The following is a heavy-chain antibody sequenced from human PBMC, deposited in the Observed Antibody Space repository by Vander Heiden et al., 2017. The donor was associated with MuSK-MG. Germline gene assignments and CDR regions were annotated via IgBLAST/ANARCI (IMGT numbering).Heavy chain of an antibody. CDR3: AIDLWTYGMDV. J-gene: IGHJ6*02. V-gene: IGHV3-66*01. D-gene: IGHD3-10*01. CDR1: GFTVSSNY. CDR2: IYSGGST. Sequence: EVQLVESGGGLVQPGGSLRLSCAASGFTVSSNYMSWVRQAPGKGLECVSVIYSGGSTYYADSVKGRFTISRDNSKNTLYLQMNSLRAEDTAVYYCAIDLWTYGMDVWGQGTTVTVSS.